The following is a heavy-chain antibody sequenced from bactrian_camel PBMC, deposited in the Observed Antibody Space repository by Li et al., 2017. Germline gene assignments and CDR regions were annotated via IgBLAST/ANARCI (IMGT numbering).Heavy chain of an antibody. CDR3: ATRRRVAGDVECGSWLGRASRDFGY. J-gene: IGHJ6*01. CDR2: IESDGTT. D-gene: IGHD6*01. V-gene: IGHV3S53*01. CDR1: GVPSSATC. Sequence: HVQLVESGGGSVQTGGSLRLSCRISGVPSSATCMGWFRQTPGKAREGVATIESDGTTSYADSVKGRFTISLDNAKNTVYLQMNSLKPEDTAMYYCATRRRVAGDVECGSWLGRASRDFGYWGQGTQVTVS.